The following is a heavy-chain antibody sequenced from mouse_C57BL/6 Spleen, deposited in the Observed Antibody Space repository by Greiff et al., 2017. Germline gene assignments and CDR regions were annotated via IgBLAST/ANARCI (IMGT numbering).Heavy chain of an antibody. CDR2: INPNNGGT. D-gene: IGHD1-1*01. CDR1: GYTFTDYY. J-gene: IGHJ3*01. Sequence: VQLQQSGPELVKPGASVKISCKASGYTFTDYYMNWVKQSHGKSLEWIGDINPNNGGTSYNQKFKGKATLTVDKSSSTAYMELRSLTSEDSAVYYCARHYYGSSSAYWGQGTLVTVSA. CDR3: ARHYYGSSSAY. V-gene: IGHV1-26*01.